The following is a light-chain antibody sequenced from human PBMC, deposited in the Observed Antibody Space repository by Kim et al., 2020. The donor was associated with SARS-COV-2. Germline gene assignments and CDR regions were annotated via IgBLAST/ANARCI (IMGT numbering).Light chain of an antibody. J-gene: IGLJ2*01. V-gene: IGLV3-21*04. CDR3: QVWDTNSDHPMV. Sequence: SYELTQPPSVSVAPGKTAKIACGGDNIGSKSVHWYQQKPGQAPVLVLYYDSDRPSGIPERFSGSSSVNTATLTISSVEAGDEADYYCQVWDTNSDHPMVFGGGTQLTVL. CDR2: YDS. CDR1: NIGSKS.